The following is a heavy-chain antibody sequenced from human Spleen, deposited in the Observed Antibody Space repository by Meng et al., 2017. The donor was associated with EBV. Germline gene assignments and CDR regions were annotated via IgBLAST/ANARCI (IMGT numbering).Heavy chain of an antibody. CDR1: GDSVSSNSVH. D-gene: IGHD5-24*01. Sequence: VQLQQLGPRLPRPSEPLSLTCTCSGDSVSSNSVHWTWIRQSPGKGLEWIGYIDYSGTTSYNPSLKSRLTMSVATSKNQFSLMMTSVTAADAAVYYCARAVRDGYNFDSWGHGTLVTVSS. CDR3: ARAVRDGYNFDS. CDR2: IDYSGTT. V-gene: IGHV4-61*01. J-gene: IGHJ4*01.